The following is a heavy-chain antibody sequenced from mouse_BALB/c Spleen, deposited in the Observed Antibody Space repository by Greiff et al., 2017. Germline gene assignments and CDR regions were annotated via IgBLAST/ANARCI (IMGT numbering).Heavy chain of an antibody. D-gene: IGHD1-2*01. CDR3: ARSDYGYEAY. CDR2: INSNGGST. J-gene: IGHJ3*01. CDR1: GFTFSSYY. V-gene: IGHV5-6-2*01. Sequence: DVMLVESGGGLVKLGGSLKLSCAASGFTFSSYYMSWVRQTPEKRLELVAAINSNGGSTYYPDTVKGRFTISRDNAKNTLYLQMSSLKSEDTALYYCARSDYGYEAYWGQGTLVTVSA.